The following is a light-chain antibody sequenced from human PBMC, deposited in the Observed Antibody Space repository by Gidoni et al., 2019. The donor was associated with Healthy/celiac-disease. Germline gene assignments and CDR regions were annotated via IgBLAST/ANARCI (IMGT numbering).Light chain of an antibody. CDR1: QSVSSSY. Sequence: EIVLTQSPVTLSLSPGPRAPLSSRASQSVSSSYIAWYQQKPSQAPRLLIYGASSRATGIPDRFSGSGSGTDFTLTISRLEPEDFAVYYCQQYGSSPPRLTFGGGTKVEIK. CDR2: GAS. J-gene: IGKJ4*01. V-gene: IGKV3-20*01. CDR3: QQYGSSPPRLT.